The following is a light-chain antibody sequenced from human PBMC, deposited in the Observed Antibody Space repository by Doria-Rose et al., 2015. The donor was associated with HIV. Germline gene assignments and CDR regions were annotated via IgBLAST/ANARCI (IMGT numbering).Light chain of an antibody. CDR2: DGS. CDR3: HQCGTSWT. CDR1: QSFSSTY. J-gene: IGKJ1*01. V-gene: IGKV3-20*01. Sequence: TQSPGTLSLSPGERATLSCRASQSFSSTYLAWYQQKPGQVPSLLIYDGSTRATGIPDRFSASGSGTDFTLTINRLEPEDFALYYCHQCGTSWTFGQGTKVEI.